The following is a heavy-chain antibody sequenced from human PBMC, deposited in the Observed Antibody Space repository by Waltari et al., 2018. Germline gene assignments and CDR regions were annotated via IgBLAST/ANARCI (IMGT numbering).Heavy chain of an antibody. CDR1: GFLVSSNY. CDR2: IYSGGST. J-gene: IGHJ4*02. D-gene: IGHD6-19*01. CDR3: ARWQQWPVRAFDY. V-gene: IGHV3-53*01. Sequence: EVQLVESGGGLIQPGGSLSLSCAASGFLVSSNYMSWVRQAPGRGLEWVSLIYSGGSTYYADSVKGRFTISRDNSKNTLYLQMDSLSVEDTAVYYCARWQQWPVRAFDYWGQGTLVTVSS.